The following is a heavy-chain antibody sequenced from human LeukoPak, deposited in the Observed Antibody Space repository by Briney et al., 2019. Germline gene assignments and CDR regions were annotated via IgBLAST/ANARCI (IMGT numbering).Heavy chain of an antibody. Sequence: GGSLRLSCAASGFTFDDYGMSWVRQAPGKGLVWVSRINSDGSSTSYADSVKGRFTVSRDNAKNTLYLQMNSLRAEDTAVYYCATSPTGYFDYWGQGTLVTVSS. CDR2: INSDGSST. CDR3: ATSPTGYFDY. D-gene: IGHD3-9*01. V-gene: IGHV3-74*01. CDR1: GFTFDDYG. J-gene: IGHJ4*02.